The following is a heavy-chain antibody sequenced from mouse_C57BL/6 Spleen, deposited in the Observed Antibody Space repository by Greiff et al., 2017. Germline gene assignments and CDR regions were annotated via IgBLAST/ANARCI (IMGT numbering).Heavy chain of an antibody. CDR2: INPNNGGT. CDR3: ARLPLRYWYFDV. D-gene: IGHD1-1*01. Sequence: EVKLQQSGPELVKPGASVKIPCKASGYTFTDYNMDWVKQSHGKSLEWIGDINPNNGGTIYNQKFKGKATLTVDKSSSTAYMELRSLTSEDPAVYYCARLPLRYWYFDVWGTGTTVTVSS. CDR1: GYTFTDYN. J-gene: IGHJ1*03. V-gene: IGHV1-18*01.